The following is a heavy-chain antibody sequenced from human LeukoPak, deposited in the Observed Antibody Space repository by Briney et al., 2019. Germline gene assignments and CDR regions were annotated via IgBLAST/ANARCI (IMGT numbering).Heavy chain of an antibody. J-gene: IGHJ3*02. Sequence: SEALSLTCTVSGGSISSDDWSWIRQPPAKGLEWIGYIYYSGSTNYNPSLKSRVTISVDTYKNQFSLKLRSVTAAETGVYYCARLGTGEPKGLWAFDIWGQGTMVTVYS. CDR1: GGSISSDD. CDR2: IYYSGST. CDR3: ARLGTGEPKGLWAFDI. D-gene: IGHD7-27*01. V-gene: IGHV4-59*08.